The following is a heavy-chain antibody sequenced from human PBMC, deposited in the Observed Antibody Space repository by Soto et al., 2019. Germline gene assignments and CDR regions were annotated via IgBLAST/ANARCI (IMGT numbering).Heavy chain of an antibody. CDR2: ISGSGGST. D-gene: IGHD4-17*01. J-gene: IGHJ4*02. CDR1: GFTFSSYA. Sequence: GGSLRLSCAASGFTFSSYAMSWVRQAPGKGLEWVSAISGSGGSTYYADSVKGRFTISRDNSKNTPYLQMNSLRAEDTAVYYCAKDQDYGDYLFDYWGQGTLVTVSS. V-gene: IGHV3-23*01. CDR3: AKDQDYGDYLFDY.